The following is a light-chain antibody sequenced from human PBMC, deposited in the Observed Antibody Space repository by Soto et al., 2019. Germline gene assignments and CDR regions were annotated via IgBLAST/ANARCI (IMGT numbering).Light chain of an antibody. Sequence: QSVLTQPPSASGTPGQRVTISCSGGSSNIGTNTVNWYQQLPGTAPKLLIYYDNLRPSWVPDRISGSKSGTSASLAISGLQSDDEADYYCAAWDDSLNGRVFGTGTKLTVL. J-gene: IGLJ1*01. CDR3: AAWDDSLNGRV. V-gene: IGLV1-44*01. CDR2: YDN. CDR1: SSNIGTNT.